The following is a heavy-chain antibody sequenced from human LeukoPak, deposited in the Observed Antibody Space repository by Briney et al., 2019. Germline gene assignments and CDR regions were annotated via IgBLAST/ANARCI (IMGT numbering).Heavy chain of an antibody. J-gene: IGHJ4*02. V-gene: IGHV4-4*07. CDR2: FYTIGRT. D-gene: IGHD4-17*01. Sequence: SETLSLTCTVSGDSISRYYWSWIRQPAGKGLEWIGRFYTIGRTNYNPSLKSRVTMSLDTSKNQCSLTLNSVTAADTAVYYCARSAPSVTSYYFDSWGQGTLVTVSS. CDR1: GDSISRYY. CDR3: ARSAPSVTSYYFDS.